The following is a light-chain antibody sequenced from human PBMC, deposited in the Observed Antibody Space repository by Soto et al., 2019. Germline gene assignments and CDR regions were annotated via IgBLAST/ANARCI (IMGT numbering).Light chain of an antibody. V-gene: IGKV3-15*01. CDR2: GAS. J-gene: IGKJ4*01. CDR3: QQYSHWPLT. CDR1: QSVYSN. Sequence: EIVMTQSPATLSVSPGDRATLSCRATQSVYSNVVWYQQKPGQAPRLLIYGASTRATGFPSRFSGSGSGTEFTLTIASLQSEDLGIYYCQQYSHWPLTFGGGTKVEI.